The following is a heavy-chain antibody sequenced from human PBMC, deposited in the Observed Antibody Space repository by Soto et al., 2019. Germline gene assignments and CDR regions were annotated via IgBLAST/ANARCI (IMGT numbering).Heavy chain of an antibody. CDR1: GFTLSSYW. V-gene: IGHV3-74*01. CDR2: MNSDGSTT. CDR3: ATAEVDY. Sequence: PGGSLRLSCVASGFTLSSYWMNWVRQAPGKGLEWVSRMNSDGSTTNYADSVKGRFTVSRDNARNTLHLQMNSLRAEDTAVYYCATAEVDYWGPGTLVTVSS. J-gene: IGHJ4*02.